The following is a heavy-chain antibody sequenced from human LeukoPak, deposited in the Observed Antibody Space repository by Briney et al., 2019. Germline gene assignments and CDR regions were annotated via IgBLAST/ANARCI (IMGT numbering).Heavy chain of an antibody. CDR3: ARDWFLDY. J-gene: IGHJ4*02. V-gene: IGHV1-2*02. D-gene: IGHD3-9*01. Sequence: ASVKVSCKAFGYTFTGYYVHWVRQAPGQGLEWMGWINPNSGDTNYAQKFQGRVTMTRDTSISTAYLDLSSLKSDDTAVYYCARDWFLDYWGQGTLVTVSS. CDR2: INPNSGDT. CDR1: GYTFTGYY.